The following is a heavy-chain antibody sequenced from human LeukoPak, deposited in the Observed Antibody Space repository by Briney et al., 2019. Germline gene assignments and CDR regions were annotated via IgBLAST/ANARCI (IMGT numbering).Heavy chain of an antibody. J-gene: IGHJ4*02. Sequence: GGSLRLSCAASGFTFSSYAMHWVRQAPGKGLEWAAVMSYDGSNKYYADSVKGRFTISRDNSKNTLYLQMNSLRAEDTAVYYCARDNGHYYDSSGYYTPHDTKDYWGQGTLVTVSS. D-gene: IGHD3-22*01. CDR2: MSYDGSNK. CDR1: GFTFSSYA. V-gene: IGHV3-30-3*01. CDR3: ARDNGHYYDSSGYYTPHDTKDY.